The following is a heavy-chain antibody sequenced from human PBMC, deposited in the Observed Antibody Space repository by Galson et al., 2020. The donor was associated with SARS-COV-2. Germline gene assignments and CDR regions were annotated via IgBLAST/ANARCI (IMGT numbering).Heavy chain of an antibody. D-gene: IGHD7-27*01. J-gene: IGHJ5*01. CDR2: ISMSGITI. CDR3: ATGDVWFES. CDR1: GLTFSNTE. V-gene: IGHV3-48*03. Sequence: GESLKISCAASGLTFSNTEMNWVRQAPGKGLEWLSYISMSGITIYYADSVKGRFTISRDNAENSLYLQMNSLRAEDTGIYYCATGDVWFESWGQGTLVTVSP.